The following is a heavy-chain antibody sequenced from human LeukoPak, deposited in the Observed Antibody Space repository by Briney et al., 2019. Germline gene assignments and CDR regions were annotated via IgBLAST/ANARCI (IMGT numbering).Heavy chain of an antibody. J-gene: IGHJ4*02. D-gene: IGHD2-2*01. CDR2: IYYSGST. CDR1: GGSISSGGYY. V-gene: IGHV4-31*03. CDR3: ARGRADCSSTSCKEYYFDY. Sequence: SETLSLTCTVSGGSISSGGYYWSWIRQHPGKGLEWIGYIYYSGSTYYNPSLESRFTISVDTSKNQFSLKLSSVTAADTAVYYCARGRADCSSTSCKEYYFDYWGQGTLVTVSS.